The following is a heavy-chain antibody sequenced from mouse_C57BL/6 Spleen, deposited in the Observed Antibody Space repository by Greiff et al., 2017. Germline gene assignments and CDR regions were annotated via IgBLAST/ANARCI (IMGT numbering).Heavy chain of an antibody. V-gene: IGHV1-59*01. CDR1: GYTFTSYW. Sequence: QVQLQQPGAELVRPGTSVTLSFKASGYTFTSYWMHWVKQRPGQCLEWIGVIDPSDSYTNYNQKFKGKATLTVDTSSSTAYMQLSSLTSEDSAVYYCARIHYDYGGFAYWGQGTLVTVSA. CDR2: IDPSDSYT. CDR3: ARIHYDYGGFAY. J-gene: IGHJ3*01. D-gene: IGHD2-4*01.